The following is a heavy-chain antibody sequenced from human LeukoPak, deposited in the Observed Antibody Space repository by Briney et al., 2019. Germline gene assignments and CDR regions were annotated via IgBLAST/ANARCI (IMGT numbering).Heavy chain of an antibody. V-gene: IGHV3-21*01. J-gene: IGHJ4*02. Sequence: GGSLTLSCAASGFTFRTYSMNWVRQAPGKGLEWVSSITSSSSYIYYADSVKGRFTISRDNAKNSLYLQMNSLRAEDTAVYYCASALTGYSGYDLYFDYWGQGTLVTVSS. D-gene: IGHD5-12*01. CDR2: ITSSSSYI. CDR3: ASALTGYSGYDLYFDY. CDR1: GFTFRTYS.